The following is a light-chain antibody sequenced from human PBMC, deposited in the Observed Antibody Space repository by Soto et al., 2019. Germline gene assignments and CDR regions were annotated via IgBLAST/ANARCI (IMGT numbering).Light chain of an antibody. J-gene: IGKJ3*01. CDR1: QSVSSD. CDR3: QHRHS. V-gene: IGKV3-11*01. CDR2: DAS. Sequence: EIVLTQSLATLSLSPGQRATLSCRASQSVSSDFAWYQQKPGQAPRLLIYDASNRATGIPARFSGSGSGTDFTLTSSSLEPEDFPVYYCQHRHSFGPGTKVDIK.